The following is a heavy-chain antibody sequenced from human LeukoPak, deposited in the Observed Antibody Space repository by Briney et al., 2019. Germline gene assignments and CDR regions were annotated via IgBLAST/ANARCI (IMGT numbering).Heavy chain of an antibody. Sequence: GGSLRLSCAASGFTFTNYWMTWVRQAPGKGLEWVANIKQDGSEKNFVDSVKGRFTISRVNAQNSVYLQMNSLRAEDTAVYYCARDRLDDGSDYYLGAYYYYMDLWGKGITVTVSS. V-gene: IGHV3-7*01. CDR1: GFTFTNYW. D-gene: IGHD3-22*01. CDR2: IKQDGSEK. J-gene: IGHJ6*03. CDR3: ARDRLDDGSDYYLGAYYYYMDL.